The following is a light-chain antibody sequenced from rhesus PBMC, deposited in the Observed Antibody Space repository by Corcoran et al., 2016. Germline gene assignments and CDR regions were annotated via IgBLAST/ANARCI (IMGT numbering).Light chain of an antibody. CDR2: EVS. CDR3: MQALEFPYS. CDR1: QSLLDSEDGNTY. Sequence: DIVMTQTPLSLPVTLGEPASISCRSSQSLLDSEDGNTYLEWYLQKPGPFPQLLIYEVSNRASGVPGRFSGSGSDTDFTLKISRVEAEDVGVYYCMQALEFPYSFGQGTKVEIK. J-gene: IGKJ2*01. V-gene: IGKV2-104*01.